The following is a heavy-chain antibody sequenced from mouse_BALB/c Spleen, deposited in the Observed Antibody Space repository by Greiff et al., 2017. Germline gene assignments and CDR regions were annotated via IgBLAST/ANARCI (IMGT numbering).Heavy chain of an antibody. CDR1: GYTFTDYN. Sequence: EVKLVESGPELVKPGASVKISCKASGYTFTDYNMHWVKQSHGKSLEWIGYIYPYNGGTGYNQKFKSKATLTVDNSSSTAYMELRSLTSEDSAVYYCARGDYDYDVGFAYWGQGTLVTVSA. V-gene: IGHV1S29*02. CDR3: ARGDYDYDVGFAY. D-gene: IGHD2-4*01. CDR2: IYPYNGGT. J-gene: IGHJ3*01.